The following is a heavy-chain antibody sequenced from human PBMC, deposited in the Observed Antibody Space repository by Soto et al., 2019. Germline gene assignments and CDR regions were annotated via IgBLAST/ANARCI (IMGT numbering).Heavy chain of an antibody. J-gene: IGHJ4*02. D-gene: IGHD6-13*01. CDR2: IYWKDDK. Sequence: QITLKESGPALVKPTQTLTLTCTFSGFSRSTSGVGVGWIRQPPGKALEWLALIYWKDDKRYSPSLKSRLTITNDTYKNKGVLTMTNMAPVDTAIYYCAHSGLYSSSWTTLDYWGQGTLVTVSS. CDR3: AHSGLYSSSWTTLDY. CDR1: GFSRSTSGVG. V-gene: IGHV2-5*01.